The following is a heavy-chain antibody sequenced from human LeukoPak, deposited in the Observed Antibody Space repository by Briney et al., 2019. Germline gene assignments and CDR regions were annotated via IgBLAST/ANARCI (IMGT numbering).Heavy chain of an antibody. Sequence: GASVKVSCKASGYTFTSYGTSWVRQAPGQGLEWMGWISAYNGNTNYAQKLQGRVTMTTDTSTSTAYMELRSLRSDDTAVYYCARAVARLEKSYYYYMDGWGKGNTVTVSS. J-gene: IGHJ6*03. D-gene: IGHD6-19*01. CDR2: ISAYNGNT. V-gene: IGHV1-18*01. CDR1: GYTFTSYG. CDR3: ARAVARLEKSYYYYMDG.